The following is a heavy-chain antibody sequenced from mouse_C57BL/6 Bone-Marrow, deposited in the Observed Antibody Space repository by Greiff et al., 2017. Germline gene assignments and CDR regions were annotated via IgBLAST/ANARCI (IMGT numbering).Heavy chain of an antibody. J-gene: IGHJ3*01. D-gene: IGHD1-1*01. Sequence: VQLKQSGPELVKPGASVKISCKASGYTFTDYYMNWVKQSHGKSLEWIGDINPNNGGTSYNQKFKGKATLTVDKSSSTAYMELRSLTSEDSAVYYCARDYGTFFAYWGQGTLVTVSA. CDR1: GYTFTDYY. CDR2: INPNNGGT. V-gene: IGHV1-26*01. CDR3: ARDYGTFFAY.